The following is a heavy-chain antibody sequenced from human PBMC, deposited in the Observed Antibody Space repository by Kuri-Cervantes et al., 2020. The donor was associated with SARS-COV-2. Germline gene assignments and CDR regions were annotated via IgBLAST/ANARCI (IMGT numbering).Heavy chain of an antibody. CDR1: GFTFSSNA. J-gene: IGHJ4*02. V-gene: IGHV3-30*04. Sequence: GESLKISCAASGFTFSSNAMHWVRQAPGKGLEWVAVISYDGSNKYYADSVKGRFTISRDNSKNTLYLQMNSLRAEDTAVYYCARDGIVGATPHFDYWGQGTLVTVSS. CDR2: ISYDGSNK. CDR3: ARDGIVGATPHFDY. D-gene: IGHD1-26*01.